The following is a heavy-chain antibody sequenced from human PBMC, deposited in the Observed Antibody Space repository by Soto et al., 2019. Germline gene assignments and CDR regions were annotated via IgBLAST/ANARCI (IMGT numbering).Heavy chain of an antibody. CDR2: IIPIFGTA. Sequence: GASVKVSCKASGGTFSSYAISWVRQAPGQGLEWMGGIIPIFGTANYAQKFQGRVTITADKSTSTAYMELSSLRSEDTTVYYCASSVVVPAAIFPWFDPWGQGTLVTVSS. CDR3: ASSVVVPAAIFPWFDP. CDR1: GGTFSSYA. V-gene: IGHV1-69*06. D-gene: IGHD2-2*01. J-gene: IGHJ5*02.